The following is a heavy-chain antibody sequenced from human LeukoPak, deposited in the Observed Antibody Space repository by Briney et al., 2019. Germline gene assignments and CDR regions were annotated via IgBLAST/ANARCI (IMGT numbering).Heavy chain of an antibody. V-gene: IGHV4-59*11. D-gene: IGHD2-21*02. CDR1: GVSISNHF. Sequence: SETLSLTCSVSGVSISNHFWSWIRQPPGMSLEWIGHISHTGSANYQPSLRSRVAISIDTSKTQLSLTLPSVSAADTAVYYCARAPGRVSGDGWDYWGQGILVTVSS. CDR2: ISHTGSA. J-gene: IGHJ4*02. CDR3: ARAPGRVSGDGWDY.